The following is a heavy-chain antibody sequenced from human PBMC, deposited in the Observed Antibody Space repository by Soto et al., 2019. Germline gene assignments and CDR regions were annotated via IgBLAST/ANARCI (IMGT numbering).Heavy chain of an antibody. V-gene: IGHV3-48*02. CDR2: FSSSSSTI. D-gene: IGHD1-7*01. Sequence: EVQLVESGGGLVQPGGSLRLSCAASGFTFSSYSMNWVRQAPGKGLEWVSYFSSSSSTIYYADSVKGRFTITRDNAKNSLYLQMNSLRDEDTAVYYGASFGITGTTGHRYFDYWGQGTLVTVSS. CDR1: GFTFSSYS. J-gene: IGHJ4*02. CDR3: ASFGITGTTGHRYFDY.